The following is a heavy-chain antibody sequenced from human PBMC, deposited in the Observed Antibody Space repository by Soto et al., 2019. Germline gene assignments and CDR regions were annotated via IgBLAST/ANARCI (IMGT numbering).Heavy chain of an antibody. CDR1: GGSISNGDYY. Sequence: SETLSLTCTVSGGSISNGDYYWSWIRQPPGKGLEWIGYIYYSGSTYYDPSLKSRVTISVDTSKNQFSLKLSSVTAADTAVYYCASFDYYYYGMDVWGQGTTVTVSS. CDR2: IYYSGST. V-gene: IGHV4-30-4*01. CDR3: ASFDYYYYGMDV. J-gene: IGHJ6*02.